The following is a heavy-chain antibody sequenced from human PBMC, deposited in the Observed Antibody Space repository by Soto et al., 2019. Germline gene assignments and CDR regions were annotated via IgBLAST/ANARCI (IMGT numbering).Heavy chain of an antibody. Sequence: GGSLRLSCSASGFTFSSYAMHWVRQAPGKGLEYVSSISTNGGSTHYADSVRGRFTISRDNSKNTQYLQMSSLRADDTAVYYCVKGEYYYDSSGYYPFDYWGQGTLVTVSS. CDR3: VKGEYYYDSSGYYPFDY. J-gene: IGHJ4*02. D-gene: IGHD3-22*01. V-gene: IGHV3-64D*06. CDR2: ISTNGGST. CDR1: GFTFSSYA.